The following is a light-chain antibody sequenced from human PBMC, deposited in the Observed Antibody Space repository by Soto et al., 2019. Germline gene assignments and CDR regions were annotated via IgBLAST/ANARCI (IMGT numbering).Light chain of an antibody. CDR1: SSDVGSYSL. V-gene: IGLV2-23*01. CDR3: CSYAPGGTNVV. J-gene: IGLJ2*01. Sequence: QSALTQPASVSGSPGQSITISCTGISSDVGSYSLVSWYQQHPGKAPKLMIYEGTKRPSGVSDRFSGSESGNTASLTISGLQAEDEADYYCCSYAPGGTNVVIGGWTKRTVL. CDR2: EGT.